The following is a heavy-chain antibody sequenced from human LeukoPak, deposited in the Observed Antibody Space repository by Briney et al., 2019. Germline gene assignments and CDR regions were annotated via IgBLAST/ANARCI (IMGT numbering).Heavy chain of an antibody. CDR3: ARNHSSPRY. CDR1: GYTFTSYG. J-gene: IGHJ4*02. CDR2: ISAYNGNT. V-gene: IGHV1-18*01. Sequence: ASVKVSCKASGYTFTSYGISWVRQAPGQGLEWMGWISAYNGNTNYAQKSQGRVTITRDTSASTAYMELSSLRSEDTAVYYCARNHSSPRYWGQGTLVTVSS. D-gene: IGHD6-13*01.